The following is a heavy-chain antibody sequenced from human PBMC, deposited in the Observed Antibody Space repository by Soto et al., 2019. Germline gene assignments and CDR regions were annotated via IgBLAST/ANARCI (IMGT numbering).Heavy chain of an antibody. J-gene: IGHJ4*02. CDR1: GGSISSSSYY. CDR2: IYYSGST. Sequence: QLQLQESGPGLVKPSETLSLTCTVSGGSISSSSYYWGWIRQPPGKGLEWIGSIYYSGSTYYNPSLKSRVTISVDTSKNQFSLKLSSVTAADTAVYYCARIGAVGYYSNYFDYWGQGTLVTVSS. D-gene: IGHD3-10*01. V-gene: IGHV4-39*01. CDR3: ARIGAVGYYSNYFDY.